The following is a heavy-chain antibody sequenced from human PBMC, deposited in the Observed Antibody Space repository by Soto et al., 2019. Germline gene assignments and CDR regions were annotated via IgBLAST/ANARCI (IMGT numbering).Heavy chain of an antibody. J-gene: IGHJ4*02. V-gene: IGHV1-69*06. D-gene: IGHD2-8*01. CDR1: GDTFTTNS. CDR2: IIPVVGTT. CDR3: ARGLLYATTHFDY. Sequence: QVQLVQSGAEVKKPGSSVKVSCKASGDTFTTNSLNWVRQAPGQGLEWMGGIIPVVGTTKYAQKYQDRVTITGDKSTNTAYMDLSSLRSDDTAVYYCARGLLYATTHFDYWGQGTPVTVSS.